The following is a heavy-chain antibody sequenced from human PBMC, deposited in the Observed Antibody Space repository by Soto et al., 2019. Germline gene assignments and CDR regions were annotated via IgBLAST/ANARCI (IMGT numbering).Heavy chain of an antibody. CDR1: GGSISSGGYY. CDR2: IYYSGST. D-gene: IGHD2-15*01. V-gene: IGHV4-31*03. J-gene: IGHJ4*02. CDR3: ARGNCSGGSCYLFDY. Sequence: QVQLQESGPGLVKPSQTLSLTCTVSGGSISSGGYYWSWIRQHPGKGLEWIGYIYYSGSTYYNPSRKSRVTISVDTSKNQFSLKLSSVTAADTAVYYCARGNCSGGSCYLFDYWGQGTLVTVSS.